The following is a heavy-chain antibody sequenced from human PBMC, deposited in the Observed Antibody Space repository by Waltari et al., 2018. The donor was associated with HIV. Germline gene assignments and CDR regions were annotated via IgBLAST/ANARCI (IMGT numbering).Heavy chain of an antibody. CDR1: GFTFSSYW. Sequence: EVQLVESGGGLVQPGGSLRLSCAASGFTFSSYWMPWVRQAPGKGLVWGSRINRDGSSTSYADSVKGRFTISRDNAKNTLYLQMNSLRAEDTAVYYCARLGYVWGSYRSPRAFDIWGQGTMVTVSS. CDR2: INRDGSST. CDR3: ARLGYVWGSYRSPRAFDI. J-gene: IGHJ3*02. D-gene: IGHD3-16*02. V-gene: IGHV3-74*01.